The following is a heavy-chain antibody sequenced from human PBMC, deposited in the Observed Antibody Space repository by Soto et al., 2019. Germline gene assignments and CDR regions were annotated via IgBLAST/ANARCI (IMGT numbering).Heavy chain of an antibody. V-gene: IGHV4-34*01. CDR1: GGSFSGYY. J-gene: IGHJ5*02. CDR3: ARLCSGGSCYRSWANWFDP. D-gene: IGHD2-15*01. Sequence: QVQLQQWGAGLLKPSETLSLTCAVYGGSFSGYYWSWIRQPPGKGLEWMGEINHSGSTNYNPSLKSRVTISVDTSKNQFSLKLSSVTAADTAVYYCARLCSGGSCYRSWANWFDPWGQGTLVTVSS. CDR2: INHSGST.